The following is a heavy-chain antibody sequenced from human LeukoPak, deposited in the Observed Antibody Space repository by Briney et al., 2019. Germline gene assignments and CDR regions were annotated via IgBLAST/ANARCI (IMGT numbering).Heavy chain of an antibody. D-gene: IGHD2-2*01. CDR3: ARQSPSGYCSSTSCSHNWFDP. J-gene: IGHJ5*02. CDR2: IYHSGST. CDR1: GGSFSGYY. Sequence: SETLSLTCAAYGGSFSGYYWSWIRQPPGKGLEWIGSIYHSGSTYYNPSLKSRVTISVDTSKNQFSLKLSSVTAADTAVYYCARQSPSGYCSSTSCSHNWFDPWGQGTLVTVSS. V-gene: IGHV4-34*01.